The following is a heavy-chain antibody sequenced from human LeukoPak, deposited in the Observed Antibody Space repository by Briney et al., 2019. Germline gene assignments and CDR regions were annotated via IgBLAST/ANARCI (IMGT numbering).Heavy chain of an antibody. V-gene: IGHV4-59*01. CDR2: IYYSGST. J-gene: IGHJ4*02. CDR3: ARAPPSYYDISATFFDY. D-gene: IGHD3-9*01. CDR1: GFTFSSYS. Sequence: GSLRLSCAASGFTFSSYSMNWVRQAPGKGLEWIGYIYYSGSTNYNPSLKSRVTISVDTSKNQFSLKLSSVTAADTAVYYCARAPPSYYDISATFFDYWGQGTLVTVSS.